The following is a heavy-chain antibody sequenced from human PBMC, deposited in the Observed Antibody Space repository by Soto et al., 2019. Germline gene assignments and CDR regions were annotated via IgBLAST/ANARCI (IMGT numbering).Heavy chain of an antibody. CDR1: GYSFTSYW. J-gene: IGHJ6*02. CDR2: IYPGDSDT. D-gene: IGHD6-13*01. CDR3: ARNASSSWAYYYYGMDV. Sequence: GESLTTCCKGSGYSFTSYWIVWVLQMPGKGLEWMGMIYPGDSDTRYSPSFQGQVTISADKSISTAYLQWSSLKASDTAMYYCARNASSSWAYYYYGMDVWGQGATFTVSS. V-gene: IGHV5-51*01.